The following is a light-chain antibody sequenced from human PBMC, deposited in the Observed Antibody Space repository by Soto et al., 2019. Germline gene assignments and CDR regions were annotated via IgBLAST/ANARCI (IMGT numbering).Light chain of an antibody. J-gene: IGKJ1*01. CDR3: QQYNNWPRT. CDR2: GAS. Sequence: EIAMTQSPSTLSVSPGESATLSCRASQSISKKLVWYQQKPGQAPRLLIYGASTRAIDIPARFSGSGSETEFTLTISSLQSEDFAVYYCQQYNNWPRTFGQGTKVDIK. CDR1: QSISKK. V-gene: IGKV3-15*01.